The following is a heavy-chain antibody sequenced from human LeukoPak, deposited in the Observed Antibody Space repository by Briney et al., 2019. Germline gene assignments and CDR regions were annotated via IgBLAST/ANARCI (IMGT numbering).Heavy chain of an antibody. V-gene: IGHV3-7*01. CDR3: ARGVHCTNGVCPAQYFDY. D-gene: IGHD2-8*01. J-gene: IGHJ4*02. Sequence: GGSLRLSCAASGFTFSSYWMSWVRQAPGKGLEWVANIKQDGSEKYYVDSVTGRFTISRDNAKNSMYLQMNSLRAEDTAVYFCARGVHCTNGVCPAQYFDYWGQGTLVTVSS. CDR1: GFTFSSYW. CDR2: IKQDGSEK.